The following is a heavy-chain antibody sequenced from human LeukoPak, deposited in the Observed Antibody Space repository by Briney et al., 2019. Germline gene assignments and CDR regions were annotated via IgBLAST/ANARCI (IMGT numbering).Heavy chain of an antibody. CDR1: GFTFRSYG. Sequence: PGGSLRLSCAASGFTFRSYGMHWVRQAPGKGREWVAVIWFDGSNKYYADSVKGRFTISRDNSKNTLYLQMNSLRAEDTAMYYCVRAIFGVDPYYFDYWGQGTLVTVSS. CDR2: IWFDGSNK. V-gene: IGHV3-33*01. J-gene: IGHJ4*02. D-gene: IGHD3-3*01. CDR3: VRAIFGVDPYYFDY.